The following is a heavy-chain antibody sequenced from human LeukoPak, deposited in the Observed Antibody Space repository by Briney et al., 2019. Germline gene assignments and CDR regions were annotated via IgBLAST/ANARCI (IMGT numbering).Heavy chain of an antibody. CDR1: GFAFRTYW. J-gene: IGHJ4*02. D-gene: IGHD6-13*01. V-gene: IGHV3-74*01. CDR2: INSDGSST. CDR3: ARDPSKGGYSSSWYIDY. Sequence: GGSLRLSCAASGFAFRTYWMHWVRQAPGKGLVWVSRINSDGSSTVYADSVNGRFTISRDNAKNALYLQMNSLRAEDTAVYYCARDPSKGGYSSSWYIDYWGQGTLVTVSS.